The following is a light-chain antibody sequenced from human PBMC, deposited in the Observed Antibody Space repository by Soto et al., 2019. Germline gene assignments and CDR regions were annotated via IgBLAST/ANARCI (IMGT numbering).Light chain of an antibody. CDR1: ESLVHSDGNTY. J-gene: IGKJ2*01. Sequence: DIVMTQTPLSSTVTLGQPASISCTSSESLVHSDGNTYLSWLHQRPGQPPRLLIYKISNRFSGVPDRFRGSGAGTDFTLKISRVEAEDVGVYYCMQATPTRFPPYTFGQGTKLEIE. CDR3: MQATPTRFPPYT. V-gene: IGKV2-24*01. CDR2: KIS.